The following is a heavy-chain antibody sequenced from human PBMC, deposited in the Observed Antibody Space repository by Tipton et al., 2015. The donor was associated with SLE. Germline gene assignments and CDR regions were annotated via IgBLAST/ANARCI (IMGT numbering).Heavy chain of an antibody. CDR1: GGSFSSYY. Sequence: TLSLTCAVYGGSFSSYYWSWIRQPAGKGLEWIGRIYTSGSTNYNPSLKSRVTISVDTSKNQFSLKLSSVTAADTAVYYCARALSSSGGFDYWGQGTLVTVSS. V-gene: IGHV4-59*10. CDR2: IYTSGST. D-gene: IGHD6-13*01. J-gene: IGHJ4*02. CDR3: ARALSSSGGFDY.